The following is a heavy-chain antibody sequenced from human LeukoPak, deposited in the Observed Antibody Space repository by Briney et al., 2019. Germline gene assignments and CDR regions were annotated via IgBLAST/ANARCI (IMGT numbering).Heavy chain of an antibody. V-gene: IGHV4-4*07. CDR3: AGGARYCSGGSCYFREFHY. CDR2: IYTSGST. Sequence: SETPSLTCTVSGGSISSYYWSWIRQPAGKGLEWIGRIYTSGSTNYNPSLKSRVTMSVDTSKNQFSLKLSSVTAADTAVYYCAGGARYCSGGSCYFREFHYWGQGTLVTVSS. CDR1: GGSISSYY. D-gene: IGHD2-15*01. J-gene: IGHJ4*02.